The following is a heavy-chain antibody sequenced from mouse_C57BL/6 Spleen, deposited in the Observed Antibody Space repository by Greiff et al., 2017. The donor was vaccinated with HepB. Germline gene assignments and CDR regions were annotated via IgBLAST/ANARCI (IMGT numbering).Heavy chain of an antibody. CDR1: GYSFTGYY. D-gene: IGHD1-1*01. CDR2: INPSTGGT. V-gene: IGHV1-42*01. Sequence: EVQGVESGPELVKPGASVKISCKASGYSFTGYYMNWVKQSPEKSLEWIGEINPSTGGTTYNQKFKAKATLTVDKSSSTAYMQLKSLTSEDSAVYYCYYYGSSYDAMDYWGQGTSVTVSS. J-gene: IGHJ4*01. CDR3: YYYGSSYDAMDY.